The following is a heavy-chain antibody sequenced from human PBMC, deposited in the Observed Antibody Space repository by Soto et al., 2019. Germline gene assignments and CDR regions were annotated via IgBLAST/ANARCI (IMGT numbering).Heavy chain of an antibody. CDR1: GGSISSSSYY. D-gene: IGHD1-1*01. V-gene: IGHV4-39*01. J-gene: IGHJ6*02. CDR2: IYYSGST. CDR3: ARHDSERSHYYYGMDV. Sequence: SETLSLTCTVSGGSISSSSYYWGWIRQPPGKGLEWIGSIYYSGSTYYNPSLKSRVTISVDTSKNQFSLKLSSVTAADTAVYYCARHDSERSHYYYGMDVWGQGTTVTVSS.